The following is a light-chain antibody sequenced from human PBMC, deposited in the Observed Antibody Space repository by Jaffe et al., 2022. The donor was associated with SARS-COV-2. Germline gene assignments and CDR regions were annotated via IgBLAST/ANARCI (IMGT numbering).Light chain of an antibody. CDR1: SSDVGNYNR. V-gene: IGLV2-23*02. Sequence: QSALAQPASVSGSPGQSITISCTGTSSDVGNYNRVSWYQQHPGKAPKVIIYETDKRPSGVSNRFSASKSGNTASLTISGLQAEDEADYSCCSYAGDNTFIFGRGTRLTVL. CDR3: CSYAGDNTFI. J-gene: IGLJ2*01. CDR2: ETD.